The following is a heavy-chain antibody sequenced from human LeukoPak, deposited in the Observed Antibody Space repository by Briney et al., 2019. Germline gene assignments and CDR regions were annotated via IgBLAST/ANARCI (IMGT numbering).Heavy chain of an antibody. CDR1: GFTFASYS. D-gene: IGHD1-1*01. CDR2: ISGDSTYI. CDR3: ARVSGRLERQSDLDY. Sequence: GGSLRLSCAASGFTFASYSMNWVRQAPGKGLEWVSSISGDSTYIYSAGSVKGRFTISRDNAQASLYLQMISLRADDTAVYYCARVSGRLERQSDLDYWGQGTLVIVSS. V-gene: IGHV3-21*01. J-gene: IGHJ4*02.